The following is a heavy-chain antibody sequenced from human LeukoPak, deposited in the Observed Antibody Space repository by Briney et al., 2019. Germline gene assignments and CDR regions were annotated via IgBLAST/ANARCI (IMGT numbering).Heavy chain of an antibody. J-gene: IGHJ4*02. V-gene: IGHV1-2*02. CDR2: INPNSGGT. Sequence: ASVKVSCKASGYTFTGNDMHWVRQVPGQALEWMGWINPNSGGTNYAQKFQGRVTMTRDTSITTAYMELSRLRSDDTAVYYCARGFSSWYLSPYYLEYCGQGTPVTVSS. CDR1: GYTFTGND. CDR3: ARGFSSWYLSPYYLEY. D-gene: IGHD6-13*01.